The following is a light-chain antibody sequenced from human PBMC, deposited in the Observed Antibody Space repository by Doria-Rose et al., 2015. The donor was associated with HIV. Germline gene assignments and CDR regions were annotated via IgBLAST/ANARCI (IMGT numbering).Light chain of an antibody. CDR1: QSFSSTY. J-gene: IGKJ1*01. CDR2: DGS. V-gene: IGKV3-20*01. Sequence: DIVMTQTPGTLSLSPGERATLSCRASQSFSSTYLAWYQQKPGQAPSLLIYDGSTRATGIPGRFSASGSWTDFTLTINRLEPEDSALYYCHQYGTSWTFGQGTKVEI. CDR3: HQYGTSWT.